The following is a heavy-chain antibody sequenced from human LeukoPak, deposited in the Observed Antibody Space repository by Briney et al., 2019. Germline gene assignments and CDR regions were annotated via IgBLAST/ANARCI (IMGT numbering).Heavy chain of an antibody. Sequence: GASVKVSCKASGYTFTSYAMNWVRQAPGQGLEWMGWINTNTGNPTYAQGFTGRFVFSLDTSVSTAYLQISSLKAEDTAVYYCARDSGTTWYYYDSSGLAQYWGQGTLVTVSS. CDR2: INTNTGNP. J-gene: IGHJ4*02. CDR3: ARDSGTTWYYYDSSGLAQY. D-gene: IGHD3-22*01. CDR1: GYTFTSYA. V-gene: IGHV7-4-1*02.